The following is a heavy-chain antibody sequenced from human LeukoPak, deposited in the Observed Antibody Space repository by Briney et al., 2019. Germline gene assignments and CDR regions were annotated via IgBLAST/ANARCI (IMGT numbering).Heavy chain of an antibody. V-gene: IGHV3-30-3*01. Sequence: GGSLRLSCAPSGFTFSSYAIHCVRDAPGKGLESVAVISYDGSNKYYADSVKGRFTISRDNSKNTLYLQMNSLRAEDTAVYYCARDPAAGVATAPAYWGQGTLVTVSS. J-gene: IGHJ4*02. D-gene: IGHD5-12*01. CDR2: ISYDGSNK. CDR1: GFTFSSYA. CDR3: ARDPAAGVATAPAY.